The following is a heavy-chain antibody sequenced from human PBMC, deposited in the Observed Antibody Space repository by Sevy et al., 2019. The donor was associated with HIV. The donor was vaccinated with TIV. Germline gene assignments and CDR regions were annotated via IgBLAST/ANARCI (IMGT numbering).Heavy chain of an antibody. CDR1: GFTFSSYG. J-gene: IGHJ4*02. D-gene: IGHD4-17*01. CDR2: IWFDGSNT. CDR3: ARDLEFYDNGDYGPAFMPDY. Sequence: GGSLRLSCAASGFTFSSYGMHWVRQAPGKGLEWVALIWFDGSNTYYADYVKDLFTISGDIAKNTLHLQMNSLRGEDTAVYYCARDLEFYDNGDYGPAFMPDYWGQGTLVTVSS. V-gene: IGHV3-33*01.